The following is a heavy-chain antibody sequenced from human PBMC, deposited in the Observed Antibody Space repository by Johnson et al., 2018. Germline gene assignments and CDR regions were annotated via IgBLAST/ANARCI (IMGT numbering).Heavy chain of an antibody. V-gene: IGHV3-30*18. CDR2: ISYDGSNK. Sequence: QVQLVESGGGVVQPGRSLKLSCAASGFTFSSYGMHWVRQAPGKGLEWVAVISYDGSNKYYADSVKGRFTISRDNSKNTLYLQMNSLGDEDTAVYYCAKEMGTYGSGSYPRYYYYYMDVWGKGTTVTVSS. D-gene: IGHD3-10*01. J-gene: IGHJ6*03. CDR1: GFTFSSYG. CDR3: AKEMGTYGSGSYPRYYYYYMDV.